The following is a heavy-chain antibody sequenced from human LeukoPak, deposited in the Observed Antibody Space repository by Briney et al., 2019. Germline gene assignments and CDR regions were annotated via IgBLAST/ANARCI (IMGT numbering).Heavy chain of an antibody. Sequence: GGSLRLSCAASGFTFSSYAMSWVRQAPGKGLEWVSSISSSSSYIYYADSVKGRFTISRDNAKDSLYLQMNSLRAEDTAVYYCARDRCGDTDYWGQGTLVTVSS. J-gene: IGHJ4*02. CDR1: GFTFSSYA. CDR3: ARDRCGDTDY. CDR2: ISSSSSYI. D-gene: IGHD4-17*01. V-gene: IGHV3-21*01.